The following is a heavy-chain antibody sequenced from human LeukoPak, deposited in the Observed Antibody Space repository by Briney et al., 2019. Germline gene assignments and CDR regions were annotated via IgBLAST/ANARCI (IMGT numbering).Heavy chain of an antibody. J-gene: IGHJ3*02. CDR1: GDSISSNY. Sequence: SETLSLTCTVFGDSISSNYLTWIRQPPGKVLEWPGYIYYGVATNYNPSFKSRVSISGDTSKNQISLKMTSVTAADTAFYYCARLWGTAFDIWGPGTMVTVSS. D-gene: IGHD7-27*01. V-gene: IGHV4-59*08. CDR2: IYYGVAT. CDR3: ARLWGTAFDI.